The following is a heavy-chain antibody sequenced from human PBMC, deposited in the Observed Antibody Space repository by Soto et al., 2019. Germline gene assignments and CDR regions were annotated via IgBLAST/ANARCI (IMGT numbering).Heavy chain of an antibody. CDR1: GYTFTTYG. CDR2: ISTYNGNT. V-gene: IGHV1-18*01. D-gene: IGHD6-13*01. CDR3: AREYSSSWYDYFDY. J-gene: IGHJ4*02. Sequence: QVQLVQSGAEVKKPGASVKVSCKVSGYTFTTYGISWVRQAPGQGLEWMGWISTYNGNTNYAQNLQGRVTMTTDTSTSAAYMELRSLRSDDTAVYYCAREYSSSWYDYFDYWGQGTLVTVSS.